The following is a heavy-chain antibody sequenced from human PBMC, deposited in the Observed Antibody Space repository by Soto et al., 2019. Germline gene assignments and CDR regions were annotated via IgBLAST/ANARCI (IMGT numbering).Heavy chain of an antibody. V-gene: IGHV1-3*01. CDR3: ARLLIKGGWFDP. CDR1: GYTFTSYA. D-gene: IGHD3-16*01. J-gene: IGHJ5*02. Sequence: QVQLVQSGAEVKKPGASVKVSCKASGYTFTSYAMHWVRQAPGQRLEWMGWINAGNGNTKYSQKFQGRVTITRDTSASTAYMELSSLRSEDTAVYYCARLLIKGGWFDPWGQGTLVPVSS. CDR2: INAGNGNT.